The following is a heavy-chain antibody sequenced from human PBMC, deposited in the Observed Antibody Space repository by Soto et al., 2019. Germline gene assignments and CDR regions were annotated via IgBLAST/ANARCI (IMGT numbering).Heavy chain of an antibody. CDR1: GFTFSRYA. D-gene: IGHD1-26*01. CDR2: FSGPGGST. V-gene: IGHV3-23*01. J-gene: IGHJ5*01. Sequence: GGSLRLSCAASGFTFSRYAMSWVRQAPGKGLEWVSTFSGPGGSTYYADSVKGRFTISRDNFKSSLYLQMSSLRAEDTAVYYCAKGKISTTTYTSFDSWGQGTMVTVYS. CDR3: AKGKISTTTYTSFDS.